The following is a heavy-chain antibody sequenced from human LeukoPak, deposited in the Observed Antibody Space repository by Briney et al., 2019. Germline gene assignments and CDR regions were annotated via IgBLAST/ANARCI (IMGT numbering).Heavy chain of an antibody. CDR2: IHTGGST. V-gene: IGHV4-4*07. J-gene: IGHJ6*02. CDR1: GGSITSYY. Sequence: SETLSLTCTVSGGSITSYYWSWIRQPAEKGLEWIGRIHTGGSTNYNPSLKSRVTMSVDTSKNQFSLKLTSVTATDTAMYYCASSFAVAGYYHGMDVWGQGTTVTVSS. CDR3: ASSFAVAGYYHGMDV. D-gene: IGHD3-3*01.